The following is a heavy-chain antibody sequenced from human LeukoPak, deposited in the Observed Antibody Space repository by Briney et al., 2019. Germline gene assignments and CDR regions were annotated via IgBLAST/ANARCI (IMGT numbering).Heavy chain of an antibody. CDR1: GFTFSSYS. D-gene: IGHD4-17*01. CDR3: ARDYNDYGDYPYFDY. J-gene: IGHJ4*02. CDR2: ISSSSSYI. V-gene: IGHV3-21*01. Sequence: GGSLRLSCAASGFTFSSYSMNWVRQAPGKGLEWVSSISSSSSYIYYADSVKGRFTISRDNAKNSLYLQMNSLRAEDTAVYYCARDYNDYGDYPYFDYWGQGTLVTVSS.